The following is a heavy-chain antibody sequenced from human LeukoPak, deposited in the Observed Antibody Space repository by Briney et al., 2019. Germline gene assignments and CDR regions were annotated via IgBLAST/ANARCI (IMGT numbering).Heavy chain of an antibody. CDR1: GNSFTSYW. CDR3: ARASPPTHGDGLPPYAFDI. Sequence: GESLKISCKGSGNSFTSYWIGWVRQMPGKGLELMGIIYPGDSDTRYSPSFQGQVTISADKSISTAYLQWSSLKASDTAMYYCARASPPTHGDGLPPYAFDIWGQGTMVTVSS. CDR2: IYPGDSDT. D-gene: IGHD5-12*01. V-gene: IGHV5-51*01. J-gene: IGHJ3*02.